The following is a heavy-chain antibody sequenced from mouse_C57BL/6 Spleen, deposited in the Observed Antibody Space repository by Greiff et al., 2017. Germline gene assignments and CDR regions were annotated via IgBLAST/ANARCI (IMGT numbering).Heavy chain of an antibody. D-gene: IGHD4-1*01. V-gene: IGHV5-6*01. CDR1: GFTFSSYG. J-gene: IGHJ4*01. Sequence: EVMLVESGGDLVKPGGSLKLSCAASGFTFSSYGMSWVRQTPDKRLEWVATISSGGSYTYYPDSVKGRFTISRDNAKNTLYLQMSSLKSEDTAMYYCARELGRGDYYAMDYWGQGTSVTVSS. CDR2: ISSGGSYT. CDR3: ARELGRGDYYAMDY.